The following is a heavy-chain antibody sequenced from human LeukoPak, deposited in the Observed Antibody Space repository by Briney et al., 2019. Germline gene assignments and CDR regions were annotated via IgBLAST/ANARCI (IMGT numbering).Heavy chain of an antibody. J-gene: IGHJ3*02. CDR3: ARDSEHYDSGAYYDALDI. Sequence: AGSLTLSCEGSRFSFDNYWMNWVRQAPGTGLEWVANIKQDGRVKYYVDSVKGRFTISRDNAENSLYLQMDSLRAEDTAVYYCARDSEHYDSGAYYDALDIWGQGTLVTVSP. CDR1: RFSFDNYW. V-gene: IGHV3-7*01. CDR2: IKQDGRVK. D-gene: IGHD3-22*01.